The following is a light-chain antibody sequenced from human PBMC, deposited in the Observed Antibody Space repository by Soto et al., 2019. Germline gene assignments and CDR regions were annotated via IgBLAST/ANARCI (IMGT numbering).Light chain of an antibody. CDR3: QQYYDWPRT. CDR2: GAS. CDR1: QGIISN. Sequence: ETVMTQSPVTLSVSPGERVTLSCRASQGIISNLAWYQQKRGQAPRVLIYGASTMATGVPDRFSGSGSGTEFTLTITSLQSEDSAIYYCQQYYDWPRTFGQGTNVEIK. V-gene: IGKV3-15*01. J-gene: IGKJ1*01.